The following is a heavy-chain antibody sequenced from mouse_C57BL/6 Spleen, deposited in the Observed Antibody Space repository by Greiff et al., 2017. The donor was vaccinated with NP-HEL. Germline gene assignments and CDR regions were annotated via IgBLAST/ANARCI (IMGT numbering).Heavy chain of an antibody. CDR2: ISSGGSYT. J-gene: IGHJ2*01. CDR1: GFTFSSYG. CDR3: ARQRKGDYDGSDY. D-gene: IGHD2-4*01. Sequence: EVQLVESGGDLVKPGGSLKLSCAASGFTFSSYGMSWVRQTPDKRLEWVATISSGGSYTYYPDSVKGRFTISRDNAKNTLYLQMSSLKAEDTAMYYCARQRKGDYDGSDYWGQGTTLTVSS. V-gene: IGHV5-6*01.